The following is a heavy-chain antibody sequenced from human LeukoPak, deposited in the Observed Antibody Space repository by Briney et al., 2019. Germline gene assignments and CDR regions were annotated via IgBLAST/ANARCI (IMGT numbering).Heavy chain of an antibody. CDR2: IYYSGST. Sequence: PSETLSLTCSVSGGSIASSSYYWSWIRQPPGKGLEWLGYIYYSGSTNYNPSLKSRVTISVDTSKNQFSLKLSSVTAADTAVYYCARRMGSSGWLDYWGQGTLVTVSS. CDR3: ARRMGSSGWLDY. V-gene: IGHV4-61*05. CDR1: GGSIASSSYY. J-gene: IGHJ4*02. D-gene: IGHD6-19*01.